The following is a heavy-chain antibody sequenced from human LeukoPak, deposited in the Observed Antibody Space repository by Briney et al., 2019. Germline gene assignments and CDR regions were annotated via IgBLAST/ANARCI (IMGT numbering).Heavy chain of an antibody. D-gene: IGHD1-26*01. J-gene: IGHJ6*01. CDR1: GYTFTSYD. V-gene: IGHV1-8*01. CDR2: MNPNSGNT. Sequence: ASVTVSCKASGYTFTSYDINWVRQATGQGLEWMGWMNPNSGNTGYAQKFQGRVTMTRNTSISTAYMELSSLRSEETAVYYCARGFSGSYWGYYYYYYGMDVWGQGTTVTVSS. CDR3: ARGFSGSYWGYYYYYYGMDV.